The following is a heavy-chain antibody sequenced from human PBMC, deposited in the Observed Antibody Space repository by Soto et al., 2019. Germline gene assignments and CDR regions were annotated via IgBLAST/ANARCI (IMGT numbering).Heavy chain of an antibody. Sequence: PSETLSLTCAVYSGSFSNDYWSWIRQPPGKGLEWIGEITHSGSTSYNPSLKNRVTISVDTSKNQFSLKLSSVTAADTAVYYCARRSKAFCGGACRGYFDFWGQGTLVTVSS. CDR2: ITHSGST. CDR3: ARRSKAFCGGACRGYFDF. J-gene: IGHJ4*02. D-gene: IGHD2-21*01. CDR1: SGSFSNDY. V-gene: IGHV4-34*01.